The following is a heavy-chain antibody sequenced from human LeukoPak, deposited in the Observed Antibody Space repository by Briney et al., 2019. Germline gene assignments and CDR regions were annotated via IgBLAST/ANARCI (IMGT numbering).Heavy chain of an antibody. D-gene: IGHD6-13*01. CDR3: ARFGYSSSWYEYGMDV. V-gene: IGHV3-48*02. J-gene: IGHJ6*02. CDR2: ISSSSTI. CDR1: GFTFSSYS. Sequence: GGSLRLSCAASGFTFSSYSMNWVRQAPGKGLEWVSYISSSSTIHYADSVKGRFTISRDNAKNSLYLQMNSLRDEDTAVYYCARFGYSSSWYEYGMDVWGQGTTVTVSS.